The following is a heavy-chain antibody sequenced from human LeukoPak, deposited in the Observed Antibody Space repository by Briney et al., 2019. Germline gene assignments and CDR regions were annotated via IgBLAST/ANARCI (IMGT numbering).Heavy chain of an antibody. CDR1: GFIFSDYY. Sequence: KAGGSLRLSCAASGFIFSDYYMSWIRQAPGKGLEWISYISTTSGFTKYADSVKGRFITSRDNAKNTLYLQMNSLGVDDTAIYYCARDISRSPRDYWGQGTLVTVSS. V-gene: IGHV3-11*06. CDR2: ISTTSGFT. J-gene: IGHJ4*02. CDR3: ARDISRSPRDY. D-gene: IGHD3-9*01.